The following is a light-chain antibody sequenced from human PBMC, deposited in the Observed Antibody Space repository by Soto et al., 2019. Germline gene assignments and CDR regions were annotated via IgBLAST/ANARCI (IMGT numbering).Light chain of an antibody. CDR2: EVS. CDR3: CSYTGSLTLL. J-gene: IGLJ2*01. Sequence: QSALTQPPSASGSPGQSVTISCTGTSSDIGGYNSVSWYQQHPGKAPKLMIYEVSNRPSGVSNRFSGSKSGNTASLTISGLQAEDEADYYCCSYTGSLTLLFGGGTKVTVL. V-gene: IGLV2-14*01. CDR1: SSDIGGYNS.